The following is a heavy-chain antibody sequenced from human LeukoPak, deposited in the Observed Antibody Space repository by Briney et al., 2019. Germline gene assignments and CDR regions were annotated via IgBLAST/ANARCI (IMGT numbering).Heavy chain of an antibody. CDR3: ARPPLVDRGLAFDI. D-gene: IGHD3-10*01. V-gene: IGHV4-39*01. CDR2: IYYSGST. Sequence: SETLSLTCTVSGGSISSSSYYWGWIRQPPGKGLEWIGSIYYSGSTYYNPSLKSRVTISVDTSKNQFSLKLSSVTAAGTAVYYCARPPLVDRGLAFDIWGQGTMVTVSS. CDR1: GGSISSSSYY. J-gene: IGHJ3*02.